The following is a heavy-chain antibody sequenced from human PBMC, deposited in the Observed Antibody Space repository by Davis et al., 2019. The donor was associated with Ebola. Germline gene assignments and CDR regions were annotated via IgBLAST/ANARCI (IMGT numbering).Heavy chain of an antibody. J-gene: IGHJ5*02. Sequence: MPGGSLRLSCAVYGGSFNGYYWNWIRQPPGKGLEWIGYIYYSGSTNYNPSLKSRVTISVDTSKNQFSLKLSSVTAADTAVYYCARTSYDFWSGYYTGNWFDPWGQGTLVTVSS. CDR3: ARTSYDFWSGYYTGNWFDP. V-gene: IGHV4-59*01. CDR1: GGSFNGYY. CDR2: IYYSGST. D-gene: IGHD3-3*01.